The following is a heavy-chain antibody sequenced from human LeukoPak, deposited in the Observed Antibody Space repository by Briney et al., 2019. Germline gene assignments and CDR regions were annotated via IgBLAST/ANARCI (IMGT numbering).Heavy chain of an antibody. CDR1: GGSFSGYY. D-gene: IGHD3-9*01. V-gene: IGHV4-34*01. Sequence: PSETLSLTCTVYGGSFSGYYLNWIRQPPGKGLEWIGEITHSGSTNYHPSLKSRVTMSVDTSTNQFSLRVSSVTAADTAVYYCARENVLRYFPFDPWGQGTLVTASS. J-gene: IGHJ5*02. CDR3: ARENVLRYFPFDP. CDR2: ITHSGST.